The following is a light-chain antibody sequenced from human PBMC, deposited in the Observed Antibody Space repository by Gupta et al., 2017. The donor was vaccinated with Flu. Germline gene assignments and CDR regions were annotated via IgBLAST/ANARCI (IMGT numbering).Light chain of an antibody. CDR2: GAS. CDR3: QQYGNSPRT. J-gene: IGKJ2*01. V-gene: IGKV3-20*01. Sequence: ERATLSCRASQSVSSNFLAWYQHKPGQAPRLLIYGASSRATGIPDRFSGSGSGTDFTLTISRLEPEDFAVYYCQQYGNSPRTFGQGTKLEIK. CDR1: QSVSSNF.